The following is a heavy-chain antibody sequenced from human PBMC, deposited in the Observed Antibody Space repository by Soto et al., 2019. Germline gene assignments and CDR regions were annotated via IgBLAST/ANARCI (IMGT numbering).Heavy chain of an antibody. CDR3: AKDGDQWLNFQH. J-gene: IGHJ1*01. CDR1: GFTVSSYD. D-gene: IGHD5-12*01. Sequence: QVQQEESGGGVVQPGRSLRLSCAASGFTVSSYDMHWVRQAPGKGLEWVAVIWYDGSNKYYSDSVKGRFTISRDNSKNTLYLQMNSLRAEDTAVYYCAKDGDQWLNFQHWGQGTLVTVSS. V-gene: IGHV3-33*06. CDR2: IWYDGSNK.